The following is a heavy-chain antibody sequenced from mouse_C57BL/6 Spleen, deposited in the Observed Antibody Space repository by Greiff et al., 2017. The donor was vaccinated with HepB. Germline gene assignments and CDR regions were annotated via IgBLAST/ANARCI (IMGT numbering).Heavy chain of an antibody. V-gene: IGHV1-85*01. CDR3: AREGYDYDGGFDY. CDR2: IYPRDGST. CDR1: GYTFTSYD. Sequence: QVQLQQSGPELVKPGASVKLSCKASGYTFTSYDINWVKQRPGQGLEWIGWIYPRDGSTKYNEKFKGKATLTVDTSSSTAYMELHSLTSEDSAVYFCAREGYDYDGGFDYWGQGTTLTVSS. J-gene: IGHJ2*01. D-gene: IGHD2-4*01.